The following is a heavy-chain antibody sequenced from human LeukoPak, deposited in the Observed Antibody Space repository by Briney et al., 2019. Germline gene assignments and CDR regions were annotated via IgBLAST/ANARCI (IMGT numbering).Heavy chain of an antibody. Sequence: GGSLRLSCAASGFTFSGSPMHWVRQASGEGLGWVGRIRSKANSYATAYAASVKGRFTVSRDDSKKTAYLQMNSLKTEDTAVYYCTRQREVGAPFDYWGQGILVTVSS. V-gene: IGHV3-73*01. CDR3: TRQREVGAPFDY. J-gene: IGHJ4*02. CDR2: IRSKANSYAT. CDR1: GFTFSGSP. D-gene: IGHD1-26*01.